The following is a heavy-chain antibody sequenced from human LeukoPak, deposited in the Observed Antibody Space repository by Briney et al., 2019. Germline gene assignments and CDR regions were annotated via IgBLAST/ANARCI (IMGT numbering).Heavy chain of an antibody. CDR2: IYYSGST. CDR3: ARDRSSSWSYFDY. D-gene: IGHD6-13*01. V-gene: IGHV4-59*12. Sequence: SETLSLTCTVSGGSISSYYWSWIRQPPGKGLEWIGYIYYSGSTNYNPSLKSRVTISVDTSKNQFSLKLSSVTAADTAVYYCARDRSSSWSYFDYWGQGTLVTVSS. CDR1: GGSISSYY. J-gene: IGHJ4*02.